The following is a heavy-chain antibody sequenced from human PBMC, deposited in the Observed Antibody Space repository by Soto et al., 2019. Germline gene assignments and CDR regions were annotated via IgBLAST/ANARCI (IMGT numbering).Heavy chain of an antibody. Sequence: PSETLSLTCTVSGDSISSYYWSWIRRPAGKGLEWIGRIYSSGSTNYNPSLKSRVSMSVDTSKNQFSLKLSSVTAADTAVYYCARDSQKVGTTRLYFGLWGRGTLVTVSS. J-gene: IGHJ2*01. V-gene: IGHV4-4*07. D-gene: IGHD1-26*01. CDR3: ARDSQKVGTTRLYFGL. CDR2: IYSSGST. CDR1: GDSISSYY.